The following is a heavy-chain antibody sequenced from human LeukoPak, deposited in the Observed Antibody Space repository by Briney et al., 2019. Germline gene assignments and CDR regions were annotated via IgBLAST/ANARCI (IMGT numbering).Heavy chain of an antibody. CDR3: ARASPTHYDFWSGSTGGFDY. CDR1: GGSISSYY. D-gene: IGHD3-3*01. Sequence: PSETLSLTCTVSGGSISSYYWSWIRQPPGKGLEWIGYIYYSGSTNYNPSLKSRVTMSVDTSKNQFSLKLSSVTAADTAVYYCARASPTHYDFWSGSTGGFDYWGQGTLVTVSS. CDR2: IYYSGST. J-gene: IGHJ4*02. V-gene: IGHV4-59*12.